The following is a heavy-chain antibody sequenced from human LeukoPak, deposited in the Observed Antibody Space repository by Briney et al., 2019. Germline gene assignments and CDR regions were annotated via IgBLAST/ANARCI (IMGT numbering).Heavy chain of an antibody. CDR2: ISGSGGST. Sequence: TGGSLRLSCAASGFTFSSYAMSWVRQAPGKGLEWVSAISGSGGSTYYADSVKGRFTISRDNSKNTLYLQMNSLRAEDTAVYYCVVTGIAVYYFDYWGQGTLVTVSS. V-gene: IGHV3-23*01. J-gene: IGHJ4*02. CDR3: VVTGIAVYYFDY. D-gene: IGHD6-19*01. CDR1: GFTFSSYA.